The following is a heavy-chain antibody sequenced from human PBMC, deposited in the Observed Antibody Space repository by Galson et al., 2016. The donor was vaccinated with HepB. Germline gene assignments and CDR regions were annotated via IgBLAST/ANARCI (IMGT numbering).Heavy chain of an antibody. Sequence: SETLSLTCTVSGGSISTYYWNWIRQSPGKGLEWIGYIYYGGTTSYNPSLKSRVTISVDTSKNQFSLRLNSVTPADTAVYVCARDGGAAGRIAHWGQGTLVTVSS. J-gene: IGHJ4*02. D-gene: IGHD6-13*01. CDR2: IYYGGTT. V-gene: IGHV4-59*01. CDR3: ARDGGAAGRIAH. CDR1: GGSISTYY.